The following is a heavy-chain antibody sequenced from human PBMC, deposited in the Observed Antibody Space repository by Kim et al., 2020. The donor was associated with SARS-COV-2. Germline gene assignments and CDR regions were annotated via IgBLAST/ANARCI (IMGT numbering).Heavy chain of an antibody. CDR2: IYYSGST. D-gene: IGHD6-13*01. V-gene: IGHV4-39*01. Sequence: SETLSLTCTVSGGSISSSSYYWGWIRQPPGKGLEWIGSIYYSGSTYYNPSLKSRVTISVDTSKNQFSLKLSSVTAADTAVYYCASAIAAAGTWAFDYRGQGTLVTVSS. CDR3: ASAIAAAGTWAFDY. CDR1: GGSISSSSYY. J-gene: IGHJ4*02.